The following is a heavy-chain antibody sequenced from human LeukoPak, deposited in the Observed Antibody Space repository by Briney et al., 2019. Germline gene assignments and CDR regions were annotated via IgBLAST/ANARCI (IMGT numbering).Heavy chain of an antibody. Sequence: PSETLSLTCTVSAGSISSYYWTWIRQPPEKGLEWIGYIYYSGSTNYNPSLKSRVTISVDTSKNQFSLKLSSVTAADTAVYYCARDRSHFDAFDIWGQGTMVTVSS. CDR3: ARDRSHFDAFDI. V-gene: IGHV4-59*12. D-gene: IGHD2-15*01. J-gene: IGHJ3*02. CDR1: AGSISSYY. CDR2: IYYSGST.